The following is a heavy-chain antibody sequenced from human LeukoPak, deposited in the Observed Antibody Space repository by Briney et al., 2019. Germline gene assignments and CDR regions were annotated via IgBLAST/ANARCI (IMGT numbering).Heavy chain of an antibody. V-gene: IGHV4-34*01. CDR2: INHSGST. Sequence: SETLSLTCAVYGGSFSGYYWSWIRQPPGKGLEWIGEINHSGSTNYNPSLKSRVTISVDTSKNHFSLKLSSVTAADTAVYYCASLAVAGRGDAFDIWGQGTMVTVSS. CDR1: GGSFSGYY. J-gene: IGHJ3*02. CDR3: ASLAVAGRGDAFDI. D-gene: IGHD6-19*01.